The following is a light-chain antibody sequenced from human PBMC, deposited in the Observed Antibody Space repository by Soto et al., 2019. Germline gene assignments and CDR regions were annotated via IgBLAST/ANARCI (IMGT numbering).Light chain of an antibody. CDR1: NSDVTGFNY. J-gene: IGLJ2*01. CDR3: TSYTNNSPL. CDR2: EVV. V-gene: IGLV2-14*01. Sequence: QSVLTQPAAVSGSPGQSITISCTGTNSDVTGFNYVSWYQHHPGKAPKLIIYEVVNRPSGVSNRFSGSKSGTTASLTISGLQAEDEADYYCTSYTNNSPLFGGGTKVTVL.